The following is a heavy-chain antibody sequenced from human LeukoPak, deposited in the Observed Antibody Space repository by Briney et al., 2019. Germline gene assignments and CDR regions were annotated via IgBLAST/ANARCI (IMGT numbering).Heavy chain of an antibody. CDR1: GGSISNYY. V-gene: IGHV4-4*07. CDR2: IYTTGST. CDR3: ARANIAARQLDY. D-gene: IGHD6-6*01. J-gene: IGHJ4*02. Sequence: SETLSPTCTVSGGSISNYYWSWIRQPAGKGLEWIGRIYTTGSTNYNPSLKSRVAMSVDTSKNQFSLKLTSVTAADTAIYYCARANIAARQLDYWGQGTLVTVSS.